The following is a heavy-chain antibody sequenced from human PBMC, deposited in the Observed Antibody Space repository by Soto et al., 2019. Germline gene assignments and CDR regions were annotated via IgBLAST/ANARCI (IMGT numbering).Heavy chain of an antibody. D-gene: IGHD3-10*01. CDR2: INPSGGST. CDR1: GYTFTNYY. Sequence: QVQLVQSGAEVKKPGASVKISCKASGYTFTNYYIHWVRQAPGQGLEWMGIINPSGGSTSYAQKFQGRVTITRDTSTNTVYMDLSSLRSEDTAVYYCARGGDSGTYTFDYWGQGTLVTVSS. CDR3: ARGGDSGTYTFDY. V-gene: IGHV1-46*03. J-gene: IGHJ4*02.